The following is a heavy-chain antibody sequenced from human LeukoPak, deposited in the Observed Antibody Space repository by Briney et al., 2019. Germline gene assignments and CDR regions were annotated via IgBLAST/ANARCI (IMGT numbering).Heavy chain of an antibody. D-gene: IGHD6-19*01. CDR1: GVTASSEY. Sequence: LRGSLRLSSSASGVTASSEYMSWVSHGPPKGREWGSVVFSRSSTYYANSVTGRFTISRDNSKNTLYLQMNSLRAEDTAVYYCAKEWAVAGTDCMDVWGQGTTVTVSS. CDR3: AKEWAVAGTDCMDV. J-gene: IGHJ6*02. CDR2: VFSRSST. V-gene: IGHV3-53*01.